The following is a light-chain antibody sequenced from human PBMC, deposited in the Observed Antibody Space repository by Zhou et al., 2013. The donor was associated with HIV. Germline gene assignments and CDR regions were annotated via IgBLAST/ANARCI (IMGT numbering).Light chain of an antibody. CDR2: AAS. Sequence: DIQMTQSPSSVSASVGDRITITCRASQGISNWLAWYQQKPGKAPKLLIYAASNLQSGVPSRFSGSGFGTDFTLTINSLHPEDFATYYCQQASSFPPLTFGGGTKVEIK. V-gene: IGKV1D-12*01. CDR3: QQASSFPPLT. J-gene: IGKJ4*01. CDR1: QGISNW.